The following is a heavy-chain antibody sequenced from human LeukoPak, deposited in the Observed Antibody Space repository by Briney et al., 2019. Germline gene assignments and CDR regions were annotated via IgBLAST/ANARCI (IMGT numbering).Heavy chain of an antibody. J-gene: IGHJ5*02. CDR2: IYGDGST. CDR1: GFTVRNYC. Sequence: GGSLRLSCAASGFTVRNYCMSWVRQAPGKGLERVAVIYGDGSTYYADSVKGRFTISSDNLKNTLSLQMDSLRAADTAMYYCARGSPVASGRYSIYSSWGQGTLVTVPP. CDR3: ARGSPVASGRYSIYSS. D-gene: IGHD3-10*01. V-gene: IGHV3-53*01.